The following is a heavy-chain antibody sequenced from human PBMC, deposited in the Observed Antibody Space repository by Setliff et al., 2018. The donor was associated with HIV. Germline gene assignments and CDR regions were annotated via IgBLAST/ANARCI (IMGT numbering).Heavy chain of an antibody. V-gene: IGHV3-23*01. J-gene: IGHJ4*02. CDR3: ANQRRATDY. CDR1: GFTFSNYA. Sequence: LSLTCAASGFTFSNYAMSWVRQTPGKGLEWVSVISSSSSTIYYADSVKGRFTISRDNSKNTLYLQMNSLRAEDTAVYYCANQRRATDYWGQGTLVTVSS. CDR2: ISSSSSTI. D-gene: IGHD5-12*01.